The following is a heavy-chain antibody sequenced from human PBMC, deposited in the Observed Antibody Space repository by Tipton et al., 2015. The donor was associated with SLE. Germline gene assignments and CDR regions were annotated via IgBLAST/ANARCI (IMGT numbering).Heavy chain of an antibody. D-gene: IGHD3-3*01. J-gene: IGHJ5*02. CDR3: ARGRWSGYYWGWFDP. CDR2: INHSGST. CDR1: GGSFSGYY. V-gene: IGHV4-34*01. Sequence: TLSLTCAVYGGSFSGYYWSWIRQPPGKGLEWIGEINHSGSTNYNPSLKSRVTISVDTPKNQFSLKLSSVTAADTAVYYCARGRWSGYYWGWFDPWGQGTLVTVSS.